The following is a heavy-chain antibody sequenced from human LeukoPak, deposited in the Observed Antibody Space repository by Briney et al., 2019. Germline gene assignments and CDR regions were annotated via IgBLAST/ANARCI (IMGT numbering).Heavy chain of an antibody. V-gene: IGHV4-38-2*02. Sequence: SETLSPTCSVSGYSISSGYYWGWIRQPPGKGLEWIGSIYHSGSTYYNPSLKSRVTISLGTSKNQFSLKVRSVTAADTAVYFCARVRAVAGTPFDYWGQGALVTVSS. CDR3: ARVRAVAGTPFDY. CDR2: IYHSGST. D-gene: IGHD6-19*01. J-gene: IGHJ4*02. CDR1: GYSISSGYY.